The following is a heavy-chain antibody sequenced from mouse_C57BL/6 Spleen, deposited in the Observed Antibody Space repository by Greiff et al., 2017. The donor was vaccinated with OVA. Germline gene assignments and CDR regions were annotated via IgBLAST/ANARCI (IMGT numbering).Heavy chain of an antibody. Sequence: VQLQQSGPELVKPGASVKISCKASGYTFTDYYMNWVKQSHGKSLEWIGDINPNNGGTSYNQKFKGKATLTVDKSSSTAYMELRSLTSEDSAVYYCAREHYYGYDLFDYWGQGTTLTVSS. V-gene: IGHV1-26*01. CDR3: AREHYYGYDLFDY. J-gene: IGHJ2*01. CDR2: INPNNGGT. D-gene: IGHD2-2*01. CDR1: GYTFTDYY.